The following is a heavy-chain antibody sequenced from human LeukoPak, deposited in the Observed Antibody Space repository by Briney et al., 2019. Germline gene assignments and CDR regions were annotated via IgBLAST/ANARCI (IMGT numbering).Heavy chain of an antibody. CDR1: GGSISSSSYY. V-gene: IGHV4-39*01. D-gene: IGHD1-1*01. Sequence: PSETLSLTCTVSGGSISSSSYYWGWIRQPPGKGLEWIGSIYYSGSTYYNPSLKSRVTISVDTSKNQFSLKLSSVTAADTAVYYRARRKRLEGLDYWGQGTLVTVSS. J-gene: IGHJ4*02. CDR2: IYYSGST. CDR3: ARRKRLEGLDY.